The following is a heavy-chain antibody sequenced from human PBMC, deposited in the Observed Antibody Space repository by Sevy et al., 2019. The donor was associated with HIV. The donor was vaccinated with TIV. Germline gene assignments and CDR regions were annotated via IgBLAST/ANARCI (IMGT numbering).Heavy chain of an antibody. CDR1: GYTFTSYG. CDR2: ISAYNGNT. V-gene: IGHV1-18*01. D-gene: IGHD2-15*01. CDR3: ARDPPPDECYGYCSGGSCYSWGDAFDI. Sequence: ASVKVSCKASGYTFTSYGISWVRQAPGQGLEWMGWISAYNGNTNYAQKLQGRVTMTTDTSTGKAYMERRSLRSDDTAVYYCARDPPPDECYGYCSGGSCYSWGDAFDIWGQGTMVTVSS. J-gene: IGHJ3*02.